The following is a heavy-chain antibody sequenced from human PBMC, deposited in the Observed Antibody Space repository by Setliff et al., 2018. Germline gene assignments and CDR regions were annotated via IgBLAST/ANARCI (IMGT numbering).Heavy chain of an antibody. CDR2: LSDDGSNE. CDR1: GFTVSSFS. Sequence: GGSLRLSCAASGFTVSSFSMHWVRQAPVKGLDWVATLSDDGSNEFYADSVKGRFTISRDNSKNTFDLQMNSLRADDTAVYYCRVWIGDLSRDFWGRGTLVTVSS. J-gene: IGHJ4*02. V-gene: IGHV3-30*03. CDR3: RVWIGDLSRDF. D-gene: IGHD3-10*01.